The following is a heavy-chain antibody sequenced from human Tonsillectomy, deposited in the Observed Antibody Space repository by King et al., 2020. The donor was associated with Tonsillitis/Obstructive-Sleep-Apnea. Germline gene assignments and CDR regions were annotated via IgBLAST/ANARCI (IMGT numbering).Heavy chain of an antibody. CDR2: ISGSGNTI. CDR1: GFTFNFYS. Sequence: EVQLVESGGGLIQPGGSLRLSCAASGFTFNFYSMDWVRQAPGKGLEWVSYISGSGNTIYYADSVKGRFTISRDNAKSSLYLQMNRLGDEDTAVYYCTRDIRGNYDFWSGYPGYWGQGTLVTVSS. CDR3: TRDIRGNYDFWSGYPGY. J-gene: IGHJ4*02. D-gene: IGHD3-3*01. V-gene: IGHV3-48*02.